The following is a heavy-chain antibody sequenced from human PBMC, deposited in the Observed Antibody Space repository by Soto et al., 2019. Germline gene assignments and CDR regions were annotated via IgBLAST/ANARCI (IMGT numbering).Heavy chain of an antibody. V-gene: IGHV1-69*13. CDR3: ARSARTTIVVVFDSFDI. D-gene: IGHD3-22*01. CDR1: GGTFSSYA. Sequence: SVKVSCKASGGTFSSYAISWVRQAPGQGLEWMGGIIPIFGTANYAQKFQGRVTITADESTSTAYMELSSLRSEDTAVYYCARSARTTIVVVFDSFDIWGQGTMVTVSS. J-gene: IGHJ3*02. CDR2: IIPIFGTA.